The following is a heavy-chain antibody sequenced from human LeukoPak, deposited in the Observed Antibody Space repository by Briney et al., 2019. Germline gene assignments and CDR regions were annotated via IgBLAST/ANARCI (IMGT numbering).Heavy chain of an antibody. CDR3: ARDGAGIAAAGISWFDP. D-gene: IGHD6-13*01. CDR1: GGSISSGGYY. CDR2: IYYSGST. J-gene: IGHJ5*02. V-gene: IGHV4-31*03. Sequence: SQTLSLTCTVSGGSISSGGYYWTWIRQHPGKGLEWIGYIYYSGSTYYTPSLKSRVTISVDTSKNQFSLKLSSVTAADTAVYYCARDGAGIAAAGISWFDPWGQGTLVTVSS.